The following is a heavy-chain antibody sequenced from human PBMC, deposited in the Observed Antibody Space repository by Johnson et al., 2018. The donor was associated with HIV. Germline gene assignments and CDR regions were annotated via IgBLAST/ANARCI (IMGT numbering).Heavy chain of an antibody. CDR2: ISYDGSNK. CDR3: ARAAYYDFWSGYFDAFDI. CDR1: GFTFRNYD. V-gene: IGHV3-30*03. D-gene: IGHD3-3*01. Sequence: QMLLVESGGGVVQPGRSLRLSCGGSGFTFRNYDLHWVRQAPGKGLEWVAVISYDGSNKYFADSVKGRFTISRDNSKNTLYLQVNSLRAEDTAVYYCARAAYYDFWSGYFDAFDIWGQGTMVTVSS. J-gene: IGHJ3*02.